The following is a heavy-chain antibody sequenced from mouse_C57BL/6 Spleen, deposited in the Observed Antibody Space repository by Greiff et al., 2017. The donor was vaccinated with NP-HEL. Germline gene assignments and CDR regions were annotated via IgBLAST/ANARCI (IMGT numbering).Heavy chain of an antibody. J-gene: IGHJ3*01. CDR2: INPYNGGT. Sequence: EVQLQQSGPVLVKPGASVKMSCKASGYTFTDYYMNWVKQSHGKSLEWIGVINPYNGGTSYNQKFKGKATLTVDKSSSTAYMELNSLTSEDSAVYDCDLYGNFFAYWGQGTLVTVSA. CDR1: GYTFTDYY. D-gene: IGHD2-1*01. CDR3: DLYGNFFAY. V-gene: IGHV1-19*01.